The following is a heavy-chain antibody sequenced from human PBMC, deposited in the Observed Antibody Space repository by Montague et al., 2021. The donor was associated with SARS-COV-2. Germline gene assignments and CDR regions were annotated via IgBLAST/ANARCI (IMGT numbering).Heavy chain of an antibody. Sequence: PALVQPTQTLTLTCTFSGFSLSTSGMCVSWIRQPPGKALEWLARIDWDDDKYYSPSLKTRLTISKDTSKNQVVLTMTNMDPVDTATYYCARTHYDILPGYYYDMDVWGQGTTVTVSS. CDR3: ARTHYDILPGYYYDMDV. J-gene: IGHJ6*02. D-gene: IGHD3-9*01. V-gene: IGHV2-70*11. CDR1: GFSLSTSGMC. CDR2: IDWDDDK.